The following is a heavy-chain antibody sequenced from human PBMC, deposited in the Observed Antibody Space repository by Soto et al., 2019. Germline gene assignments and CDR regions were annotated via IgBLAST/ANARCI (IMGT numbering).Heavy chain of an antibody. V-gene: IGHV4-61*01. CDR1: GGSVSSGRYY. CDR3: ARVGILTGSPGNWFDP. J-gene: IGHJ5*02. CDR2: IYYSGST. D-gene: IGHD3-9*01. Sequence: SETLSLTCTVSGGSVSSGRYYWSWIRQPPGKGLEWIGYIYYSGSTNYNPSLKSRVTISVDTSKNQFSLKLSSVTAADTAVYYCARVGILTGSPGNWFDPWGQGTLVTVSS.